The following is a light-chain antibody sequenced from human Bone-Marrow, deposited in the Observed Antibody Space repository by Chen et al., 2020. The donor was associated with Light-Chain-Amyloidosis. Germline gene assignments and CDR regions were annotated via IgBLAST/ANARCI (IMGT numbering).Light chain of an antibody. CDR3: QVWDSSSDHYV. CDR2: DDS. Sequence: SYVLTQPPSVSVAPGKTATITCGGKNIGSKRVHWYQQKPGQAPVVVVYDDSDRPSGIPERFSGSNSGNTATLTISGVEAGDEADYYCQVWDSSSDHYVFGTGTKVTVL. CDR1: NIGSKR. J-gene: IGLJ1*01. V-gene: IGLV3-21*03.